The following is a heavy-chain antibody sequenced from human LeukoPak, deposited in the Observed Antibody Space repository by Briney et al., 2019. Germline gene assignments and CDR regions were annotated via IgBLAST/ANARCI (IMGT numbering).Heavy chain of an antibody. CDR1: GFTFSSYW. CDR2: INTDGSST. V-gene: IGHV3-74*01. CDR3: ARAALPLDAFDI. Sequence: GGSVRLSCAASGFTFSSYWMHWVRQAPGKGLVWVSRINTDGSSTSYADSVKGRFTISRDNAKNTLYLQMNSLRAEDTAVYYCARAALPLDAFDIWGQGTMVTVSS. J-gene: IGHJ3*02.